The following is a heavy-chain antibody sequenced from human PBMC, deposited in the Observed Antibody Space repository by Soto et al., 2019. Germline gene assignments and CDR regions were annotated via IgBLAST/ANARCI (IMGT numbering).Heavy chain of an antibody. Sequence: GGSLRLSCAASGFTFNYYWMHWVRQAPGQGLVWVAHIQNDGSRTTYADSVKGRFTISRDNAKSTLYLQMGSLRGEDLAVYYCARGQTWAHFDYWGQGTLVTVSS. CDR3: ARGQTWAHFDY. D-gene: IGHD1-26*01. V-gene: IGHV3-74*01. J-gene: IGHJ4*02. CDR1: GFTFNYYW. CDR2: IQNDGSRT.